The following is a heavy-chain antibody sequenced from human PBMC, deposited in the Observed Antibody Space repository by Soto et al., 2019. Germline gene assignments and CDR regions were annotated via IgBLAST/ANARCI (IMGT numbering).Heavy chain of an antibody. CDR2: IYYSGNT. V-gene: IGHV4-39*01. D-gene: IGHD6-13*01. CDR3: ASIAAPGTTHFDF. CDR1: GGSLGSSSYY. Sequence: SETLSLTCTVSGGSLGSSSYYWGWIRQSPGKGLERIGNIYYSGNTFYNPSLKSRVTISVGTSKNQFYLHLSSVTAADTAIFYCASIAAPGTTHFDFWGQGTLVT. J-gene: IGHJ4*02.